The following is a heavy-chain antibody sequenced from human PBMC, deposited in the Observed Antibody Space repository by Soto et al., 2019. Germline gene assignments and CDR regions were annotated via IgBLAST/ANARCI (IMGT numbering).Heavy chain of an antibody. CDR2: ISSSSSYI. Sequence: GSLRLSCAASGFTFSSYSMNWVRQAPGKGLEWVSSISSSSSYIYYADSVKGRFTISRDNAKNSLYLQMNSLRAEDTAVYYCARGLIVGASPSDYWGQGTLVTVSS. J-gene: IGHJ4*02. CDR1: GFTFSSYS. CDR3: ARGLIVGASPSDY. V-gene: IGHV3-21*01. D-gene: IGHD1-26*01.